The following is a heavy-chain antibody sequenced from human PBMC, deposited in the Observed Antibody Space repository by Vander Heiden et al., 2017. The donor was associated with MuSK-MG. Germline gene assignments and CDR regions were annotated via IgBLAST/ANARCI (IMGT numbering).Heavy chain of an antibody. D-gene: IGHD3-22*01. CDR2: IYPGDSDT. Sequence: EVQLVQSGAEVTKPGASLKISCQGSGYSFTSYWIGLVRQMPGKGLEWMGIIYPGDSDTRYSPSFQGQVTISADKSISTAYLQWSSLKASDTAMYYCARRRYYDSSGYFDAFDIWGQGTMVTVSS. CDR3: ARRRYYDSSGYFDAFDI. V-gene: IGHV5-51*03. J-gene: IGHJ3*02. CDR1: GYSFTSYW.